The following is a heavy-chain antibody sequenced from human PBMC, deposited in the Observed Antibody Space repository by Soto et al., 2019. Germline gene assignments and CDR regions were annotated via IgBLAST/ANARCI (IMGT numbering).Heavy chain of an antibody. CDR3: VREREGTVTGRSAFGI. D-gene: IGHD6-19*01. J-gene: IGHJ3*02. CDR1: GGSLRNDNFS. CDR2: SSYSGYT. Sequence: QVQLQESGQGLVKPSQTLYLTCTVSGGSLRNDNFSWSYLRQRQGKGLEWLGYSSYSGYTYYNPSPKSRGIRSVDPCNNQFSLILNALTAAATAVYYCVREREGTVTGRSAFGIWGRGTLFTFAS. V-gene: IGHV4-31*03.